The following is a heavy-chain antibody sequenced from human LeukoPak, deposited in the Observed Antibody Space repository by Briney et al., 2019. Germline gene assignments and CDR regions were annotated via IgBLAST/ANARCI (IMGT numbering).Heavy chain of an antibody. Sequence: PSETLSLTCTVSGYSISSGYYWGWIRQPPGKGLEWIGSIYHSGSTHYNPSLKSRVTISVDTSKNQFSLKLSSVTAADTAVYYCAREGGYGSYSGSYFDYWGQGTLATVSS. CDR3: AREGGYGSYSGSYFDY. V-gene: IGHV4-38-2*02. D-gene: IGHD1-26*01. CDR2: IYHSGST. J-gene: IGHJ4*02. CDR1: GYSISSGYY.